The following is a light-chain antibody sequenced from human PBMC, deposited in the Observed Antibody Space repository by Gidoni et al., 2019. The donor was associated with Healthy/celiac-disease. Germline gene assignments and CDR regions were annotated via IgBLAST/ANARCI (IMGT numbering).Light chain of an antibody. J-gene: IGKJ4*01. V-gene: IGKV3-11*01. CDR3: QQRSNWPPLT. Sequence: EIVLTQSPATLSLSPGEGATLSCRASQSVNNYIAWYQQKPGQAPSLLIYAASNRATGIPARFSCSWSGTDFTLTISSLEPEDFAVYYCQQRSNWPPLTFGGGTKVEIK. CDR1: QSVNNY. CDR2: AAS.